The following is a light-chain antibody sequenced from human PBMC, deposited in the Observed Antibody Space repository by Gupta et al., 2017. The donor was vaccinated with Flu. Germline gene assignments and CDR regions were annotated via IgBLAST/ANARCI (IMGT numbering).Light chain of an antibody. CDR3: STWADSIRVHGV. V-gene: IGLV1-47*01. Sequence: QSSLTQPPSSSETPLHLVIISCSGSSSNIGNKYAHWYQQLPGKAPTLLIYRDDQRTSGVPDRFSYSNSCTSASPALSRRGSKDEAEDYWSTWADSIRVHGVFGGGTKLTVL. J-gene: IGLJ3*02. CDR2: RDD. CDR1: SSNIGNKY.